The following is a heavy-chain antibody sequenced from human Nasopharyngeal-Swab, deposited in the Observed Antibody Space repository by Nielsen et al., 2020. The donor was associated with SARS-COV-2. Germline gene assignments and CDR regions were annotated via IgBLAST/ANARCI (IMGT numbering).Heavy chain of an antibody. J-gene: IGHJ4*02. CDR3: ASGIFSPSYY. CDR1: GFTLSNYW. Sequence: GESLKISCAAPGFTLSNYWTHWFRQAPGKGLAWVALINSDGSTTSYADSVKGRFTISRDDGKNTLYLEMNSLRAEDTAIYYCASGIFSPSYYWGQGTLVTVSS. CDR2: INSDGSTT. V-gene: IGHV3-74*01. D-gene: IGHD3-10*01.